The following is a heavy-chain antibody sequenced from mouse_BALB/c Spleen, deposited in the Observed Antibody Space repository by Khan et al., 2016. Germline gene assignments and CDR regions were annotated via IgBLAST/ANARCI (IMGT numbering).Heavy chain of an antibody. D-gene: IGHD2-3*01. CDR3: ARHDDYFDY. CDR1: GFTFSDYY. J-gene: IGHJ2*01. V-gene: IGHV5-12*02. Sequence: EVELVESGGGLVRPGGSLKLSCATSGFTFSDYYMYWVRQTPEKRLEWVAYISNGGGSTYYPDTVKGRFTISRDNAKNTLYLQMSRLKSEDTAMYYCARHDDYFDYWGQGTTLTVSS. CDR2: ISNGGGST.